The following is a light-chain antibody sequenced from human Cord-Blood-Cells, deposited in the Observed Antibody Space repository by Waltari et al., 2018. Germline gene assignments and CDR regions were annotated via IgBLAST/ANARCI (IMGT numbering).Light chain of an antibody. CDR1: SSDVGGYNY. CDR3: SSYTSSSTYV. CDR2: DVS. J-gene: IGLJ1*01. V-gene: IGLV2-14*01. Sequence: QSALTQPASVSGSPGQSITLSCTGTSSDVGGYNYLSWYQQPPGKAPKLMIYDVSNRPSGVSNRFSGSKSGNTASLTISGLQAEDEADYYCSSYTSSSTYVFGTGTKVTVL.